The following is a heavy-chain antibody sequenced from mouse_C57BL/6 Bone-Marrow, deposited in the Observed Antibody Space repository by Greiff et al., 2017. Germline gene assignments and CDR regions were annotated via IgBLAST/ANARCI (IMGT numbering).Heavy chain of an antibody. CDR2: IDPENGDT. J-gene: IGHJ3*01. CDR3: TTNGGYPSWFAY. CDR1: GFNIKDDY. V-gene: IGHV14-4*01. D-gene: IGHD2-3*01. Sequence: VQLQQSGAELVRPGASVKLSCTASGFNIKDDYMHWVKQRPEQGLEWIGWIDPENGDTEYASKFQGKATITADTSSNTAYLQLSSLTAEDTAVYYCTTNGGYPSWFAYWGQGTLVTVSA.